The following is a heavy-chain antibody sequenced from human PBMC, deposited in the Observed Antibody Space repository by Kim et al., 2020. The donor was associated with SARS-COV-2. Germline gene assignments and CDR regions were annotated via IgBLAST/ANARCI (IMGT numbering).Heavy chain of an antibody. CDR3: TRSGGYNGNWYAY. V-gene: IGHV3-49*04. J-gene: IGHJ4*02. Sequence: GGSLRLSCTASGFTFGDYALSWVRQAPGKGLEWVGFIRSNAYGGTTEYAASVKGRFTISRDDSKSIAYPQMNSLKTEDTAVYSCTRSGGYNGNWYAYWGQGALVTVSS. D-gene: IGHD1-7*01. CDR1: GFTFGDYA. CDR2: IRSNAYGGTT.